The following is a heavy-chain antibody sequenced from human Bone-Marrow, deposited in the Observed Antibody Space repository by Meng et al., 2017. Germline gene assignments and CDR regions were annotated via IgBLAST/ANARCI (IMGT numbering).Heavy chain of an antibody. D-gene: IGHD6-19*01. V-gene: IGHV3-49*03. Sequence: GGSLRLSCAASGFTFSSYWMSWFRQAPGKGLEWVGFIRSKAYGGTTEYAASVKGRFTISRDDSKSIAYLQMNSLKTEDTAVYYCTRSGYSSGWYEVVDWFDPWGQGTLVTVSS. J-gene: IGHJ5*02. CDR1: GFTFSSYW. CDR3: TRSGYSSGWYEVVDWFDP. CDR2: IRSKAYGGTT.